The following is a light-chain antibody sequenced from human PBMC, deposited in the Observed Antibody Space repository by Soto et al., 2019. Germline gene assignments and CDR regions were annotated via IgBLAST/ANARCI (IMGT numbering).Light chain of an antibody. V-gene: IGLV2-11*01. CDR3: CSYAGAYTFVL. Sequence: QSVLTQPRSVSGSPGQSVSISCTGTSSDVGGYNYVSWYQQHPGKAPKVMIYDVNKRPSGVPDRFSGSRSGNTASLTISGLQAEDEAAYYCCSYAGAYTFVLFGGGTKVTVL. J-gene: IGLJ2*01. CDR2: DVN. CDR1: SSDVGGYNY.